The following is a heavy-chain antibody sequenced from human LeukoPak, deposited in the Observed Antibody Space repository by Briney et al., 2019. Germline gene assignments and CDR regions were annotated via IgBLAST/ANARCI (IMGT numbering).Heavy chain of an antibody. J-gene: IGHJ5*02. V-gene: IGHV3-48*03. D-gene: IGHD3-16*01. CDR3: AGELGGFNWFDP. CDR1: GFTFSSYE. CDR2: ITSSGSSI. Sequence: GGSLRLSCAASGFTFSSYEMNWVRQAPGKGPEWVSYITSSGSSIYYADSVRGRFTMSRDNAKNSLYLQMNSLRAEDTAVYYCAGELGGFNWFDPWGQGTLVTVSS.